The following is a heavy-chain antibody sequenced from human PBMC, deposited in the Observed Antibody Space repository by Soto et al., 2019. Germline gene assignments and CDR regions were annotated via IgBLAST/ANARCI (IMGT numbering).Heavy chain of an antibody. CDR3: ARDPVIAVAGLNRFDP. V-gene: IGHV1-18*04. J-gene: IGHJ5*02. D-gene: IGHD6-19*01. CDR2: ISAYNGNT. Sequence: SVYVSCKASGYTFTSYGISWVRQAPGQGLEWMGWISAYNGNTNYAQKLQGRVTMTTDTSTSTAYMEPRSLRSDDTAVYYCARDPVIAVAGLNRFDPWGKVSLLTVS. CDR1: GYTFTSYG.